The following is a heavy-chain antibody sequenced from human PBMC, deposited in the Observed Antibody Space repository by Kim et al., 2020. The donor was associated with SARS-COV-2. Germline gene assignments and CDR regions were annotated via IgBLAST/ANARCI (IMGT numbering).Heavy chain of an antibody. CDR1: GFTFGDYA. J-gene: IGHJ5*02. D-gene: IGHD3-22*01. CDR3: TREAISDYCDSSYNWFDP. V-gene: IGHV3-49*03. CDR2: IRSKAYGGTT. Sequence: GGSLRLSCTASGFTFGDYAMSWFRQAPGKGLEWVGFIRSKAYGGTTEYAASVKGRFTISRDDSKSIDYLQMNRLKTEDTAVYYCTREAISDYCDSSYNWFDPWGQGTRVTVSS.